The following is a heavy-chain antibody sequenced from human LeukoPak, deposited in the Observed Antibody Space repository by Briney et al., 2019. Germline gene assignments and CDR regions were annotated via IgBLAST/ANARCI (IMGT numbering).Heavy chain of an antibody. J-gene: IGHJ4*02. Sequence: PGGFLRLSCPASGFTFSTYSMNWVRQAPGKGLEWVSYISSSSSIIYYADSVKGRFTISRDNTKNSLYLQMNSLRAEDAAVYYCASPRGYDSRDFGYWGQGTLVTVSS. CDR2: ISSSSSII. D-gene: IGHD5-12*01. V-gene: IGHV3-48*04. CDR3: ASPRGYDSRDFGY. CDR1: GFTFSTYS.